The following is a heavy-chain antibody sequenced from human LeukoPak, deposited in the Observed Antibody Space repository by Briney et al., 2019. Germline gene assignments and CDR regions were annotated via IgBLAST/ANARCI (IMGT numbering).Heavy chain of an antibody. D-gene: IGHD6-13*01. J-gene: IGHJ4*02. Sequence: GGSLRLSCAASGFTFSSYAMSWVRQAPGKGLEWVSAISGSGGSTYYADSVKGRFTISRDNSKNTLYLQMNSLRVEDTAVYYCAKDKGQLSLEYWGQGTLVTVSS. V-gene: IGHV3-23*01. CDR2: ISGSGGST. CDR3: AKDKGQLSLEY. CDR1: GFTFSSYA.